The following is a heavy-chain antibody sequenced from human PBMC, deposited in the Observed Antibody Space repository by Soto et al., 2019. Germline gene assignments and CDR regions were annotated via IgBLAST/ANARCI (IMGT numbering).Heavy chain of an antibody. J-gene: IGHJ3*02. CDR1: GFTFDDYA. D-gene: IGHD6-13*01. Sequence: EVQLVESGGGLVQPGRSLRLSCAASGFTFDDYAMHWVRQAPGKGLEWVSGITWNSVRIAYADSVKGRFTISRDNAKKSLYRQMNGRRADDTALYYWAKDRRGSSWYDAFDIWGQGTMVTVSS. V-gene: IGHV3-9*01. CDR3: AKDRRGSSWYDAFDI. CDR2: ITWNSVRI.